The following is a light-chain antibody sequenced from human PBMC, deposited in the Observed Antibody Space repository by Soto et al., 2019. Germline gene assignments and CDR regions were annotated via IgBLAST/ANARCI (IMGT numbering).Light chain of an antibody. Sequence: DIQITQSPSSLSSSVGDRVTITCLSSQTINSYLNWYQQKPGKAPNLLIYAASSLQSGVPSRFSGSGSGTDFTLTISSLQPEDFATYYCQQSYSIPYTFGQGTKVDIK. CDR1: QTINSY. CDR3: QQSYSIPYT. V-gene: IGKV1-39*01. J-gene: IGKJ2*01. CDR2: AAS.